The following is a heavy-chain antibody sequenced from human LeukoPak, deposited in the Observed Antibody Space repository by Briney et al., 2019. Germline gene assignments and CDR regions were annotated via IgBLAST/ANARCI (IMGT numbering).Heavy chain of an antibody. J-gene: IGHJ6*03. Sequence: GGSLRLSCVASGFTFSSYVMSWVRQAPGKGLEWVSAISGSGGSTYYADSVKGRFTISRDNSKNTLYLQMNSLRAEDTAVYYCARDNLSSEDYYYYMDVWGKGTTVTVSS. CDR2: ISGSGGST. CDR3: ARDNLSSEDYYYYMDV. V-gene: IGHV3-23*01. CDR1: GFTFSSYV. D-gene: IGHD1-14*01.